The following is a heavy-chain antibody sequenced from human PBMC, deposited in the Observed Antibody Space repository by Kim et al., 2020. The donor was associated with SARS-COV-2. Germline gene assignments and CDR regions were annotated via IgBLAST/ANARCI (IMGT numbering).Heavy chain of an antibody. CDR3: AKAMYSGSYYEESAPLDY. V-gene: IGHV3-33*06. CDR1: GFTFSSYG. Sequence: GGSLRLSCAASGFTFSSYGMHWVRQAPGKGLEWVAVIWYDGSNKYYADSVKGRFTISRDNSKNTLYLQMNSLRAEDTAVYYCAKAMYSGSYYEESAPLDYWGQGTLVTVSS. D-gene: IGHD1-26*01. J-gene: IGHJ4*02. CDR2: IWYDGSNK.